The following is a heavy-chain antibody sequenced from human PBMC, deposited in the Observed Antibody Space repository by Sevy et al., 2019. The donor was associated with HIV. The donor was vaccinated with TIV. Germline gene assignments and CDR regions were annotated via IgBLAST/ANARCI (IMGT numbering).Heavy chain of an antibody. V-gene: IGHV3-23*01. D-gene: IGHD3-3*01. CDR3: AGRKVGDFWSGSIRGPWAGGPLFDY. J-gene: IGHJ4*02. CDR1: GFTFSSYA. CDR2: ISQSGDST. Sequence: GGSLRLSCTSSGFTFSSYAMNWVRQAPGKGLEWVSTISQSGDSTYYADSVKGRFTISRDNSGNTLYLQMNSLRAEDTAIYYCAGRKVGDFWSGSIRGPWAGGPLFDYWGQGTLVTVSS.